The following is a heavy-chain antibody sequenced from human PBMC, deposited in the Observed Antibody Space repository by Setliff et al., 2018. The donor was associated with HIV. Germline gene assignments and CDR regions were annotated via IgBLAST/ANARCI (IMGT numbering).Heavy chain of an antibody. D-gene: IGHD3-10*01. Sequence: GGSLRLSCAASGFTVSRYYMSWVRQAPGKGLEWVSIIYSGGTTYYADSVKGRFTISRDNAKNSMYLQMNRLRVEDTATYYCARARGSVGYYGSGTMYHMDVWGKGTTVTVSS. J-gene: IGHJ6*03. CDR2: IYSGGTT. V-gene: IGHV3-53*05. CDR3: ARARGSVGYYGSGTMYHMDV. CDR1: GFTVSRYY.